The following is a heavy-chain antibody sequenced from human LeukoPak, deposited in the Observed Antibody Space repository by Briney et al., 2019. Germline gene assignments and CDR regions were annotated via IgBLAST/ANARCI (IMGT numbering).Heavy chain of an antibody. CDR2: IYYSGST. D-gene: IGHD3-22*01. CDR1: GGSISSYY. CDR3: ARLDSSGYYYFDY. J-gene: IGHJ4*02. V-gene: IGHV4-59*01. Sequence: SETLSLTCTVSGGSISSYYWSWIRQPPGKGLEWIGYIYYSGSTNYNPSLKGRVTISVDTSKNQFSLKLSSVTAADTAVYYCARLDSSGYYYFDYWGQGTLATVSS.